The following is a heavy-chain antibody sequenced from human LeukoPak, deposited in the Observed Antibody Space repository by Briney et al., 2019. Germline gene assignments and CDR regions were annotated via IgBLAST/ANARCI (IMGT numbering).Heavy chain of an antibody. V-gene: IGHV1-2*04. J-gene: IGHJ4*02. Sequence: ASVKVSCKASGYTFTTYGISWVRQAPGQGLEWMGWINPNSGGTNYAQKFQGWVTMTRDTSISTAYMELSRLRSDDTAVYYCAREFGSGYDPRFFGYWGQGTLVTVSS. CDR2: INPNSGGT. CDR1: GYTFTTYG. CDR3: AREFGSGYDPRFFGY. D-gene: IGHD5-12*01.